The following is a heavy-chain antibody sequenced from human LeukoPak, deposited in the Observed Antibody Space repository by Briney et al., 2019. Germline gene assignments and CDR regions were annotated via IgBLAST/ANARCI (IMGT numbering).Heavy chain of an antibody. D-gene: IGHD3-9*01. CDR3: ARAFQENYDILTGYYSDYGMDV. Sequence: GASVKVSCKASGYTFTSYYMHWVRQAPGQGLEWMGIINPSGGSTSYAQKFQGRVTMTRDTSTSTVYMELSSLRSEDTAVYYCARAFQENYDILTGYYSDYGMDVWGQGTTVTVSS. CDR1: GYTFTSYY. J-gene: IGHJ6*02. V-gene: IGHV1-46*01. CDR2: INPSGGST.